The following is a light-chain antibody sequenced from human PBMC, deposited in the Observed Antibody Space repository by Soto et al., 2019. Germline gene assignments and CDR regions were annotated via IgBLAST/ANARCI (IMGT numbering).Light chain of an antibody. Sequence: EIVLTQSPGTLSLSPGERATLSCRASQSVSTSYLAWYQQKPGQAPRLLIDGASSRATGIPDRFSGSGSGADFTRTISRLEPEDFAVYYCQQYCSVPLTFGGGTKVEIK. CDR3: QQYCSVPLT. CDR1: QSVSTSY. V-gene: IGKV3-20*01. CDR2: GAS. J-gene: IGKJ4*01.